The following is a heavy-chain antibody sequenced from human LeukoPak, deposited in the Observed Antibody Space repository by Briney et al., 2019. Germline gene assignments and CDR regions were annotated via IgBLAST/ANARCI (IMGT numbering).Heavy chain of an antibody. V-gene: IGHV1-8*01. CDR3: ARGVEMATTTSYYYYYYMDV. D-gene: IGHD5-24*01. J-gene: IGHJ6*03. CDR2: MNPNSGNT. CDR1: GYTFTSYD. Sequence: ASVKVSCKASGYTFTSYDINWVRQATGQGLEWMGWMNPNSGNTGYAQKFQGRVTMTRNTSISTAYMELSSLRSEDTAVYYYARGVEMATTTSYYYYYYMDVWGKGTTVTVSS.